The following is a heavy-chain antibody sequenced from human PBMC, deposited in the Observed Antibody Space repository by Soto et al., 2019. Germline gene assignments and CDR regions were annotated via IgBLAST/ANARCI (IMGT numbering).Heavy chain of an antibody. J-gene: IGHJ4*02. CDR3: ARSGAAAIMLKAH. V-gene: IGHV4-34*01. Sequence: SETLSLTCTVSGGSISGYYWSWIRQPPGKGLEWIGEINHSGSTNYNPSLKSRVTISVDTSKNQFSLKLSSVTAADTAVYYCARSGAAAIMLKAHWGQGTLVTVSS. D-gene: IGHD6-13*01. CDR2: INHSGST. CDR1: GGSISGYY.